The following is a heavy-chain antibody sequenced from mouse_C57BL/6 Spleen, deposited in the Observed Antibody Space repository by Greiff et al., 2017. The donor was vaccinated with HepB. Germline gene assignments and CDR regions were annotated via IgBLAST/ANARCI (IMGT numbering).Heavy chain of an antibody. CDR1: GFTFSSYA. Sequence: DVMLVESGEGLVKPGGSLKLSCAASGFTFSSYAMSWVRQTPEKSLEWVAYISSGGDYIYYADTVKGRFTISRDNARNTLYLQMSSLKSEDTAMYYCTRDRDPHFDYWGQGTTLTVSS. CDR3: TRDRDPHFDY. J-gene: IGHJ2*01. V-gene: IGHV5-9-1*02. CDR2: ISSGGDYI. D-gene: IGHD3-1*01.